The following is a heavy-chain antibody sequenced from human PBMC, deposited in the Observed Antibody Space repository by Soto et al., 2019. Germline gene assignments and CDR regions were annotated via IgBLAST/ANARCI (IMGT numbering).Heavy chain of an antibody. Sequence: GESLKISCKGSGYSFTSYWISWVRQMPGKGLEWMGRIDPSDSYTNYSPSFQGHVTISADKSISTAYLQWSSLKASDTAMYYCARQGGYCSGGRCYSFYYGMDVWGQGTKVTV. D-gene: IGHD2-15*01. J-gene: IGHJ6*02. CDR2: IDPSDSYT. CDR1: GYSFTSYW. CDR3: ARQGGYCSGGRCYSFYYGMDV. V-gene: IGHV5-10-1*01.